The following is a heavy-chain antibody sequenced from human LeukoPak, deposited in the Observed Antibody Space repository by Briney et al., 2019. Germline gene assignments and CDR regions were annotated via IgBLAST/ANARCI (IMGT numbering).Heavy chain of an antibody. CDR3: ARGASVLRFLEWLPKALFDY. CDR2: TNTNTGNP. Sequence: GASVKVSCKASGYTFTSYAMNWVRQAPGQGLEWMGWTNTNTGNPTYAQGFTGRFVFSLDTSVSTAYLQISSLKAEDTAVYYCARGASVLRFLEWLPKALFDYWGQGTLVTVSS. CDR1: GYTFTSYA. J-gene: IGHJ4*02. D-gene: IGHD3-3*01. V-gene: IGHV7-4-1*02.